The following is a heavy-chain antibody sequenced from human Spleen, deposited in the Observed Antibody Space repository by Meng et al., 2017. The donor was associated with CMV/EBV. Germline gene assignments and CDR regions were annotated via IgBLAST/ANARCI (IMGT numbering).Heavy chain of an antibody. CDR2: ISAYNGNT. CDR1: TFDNYG. D-gene: IGHD2-2*01. J-gene: IGHJ5*02. CDR3: AREGGYCSSTSCSDWFDP. V-gene: IGHV1-18*01. Sequence: TFDNYGISWVRQDPGKGSGWMGWISAYNGNTNYAQKLQGRVTMTTDTSTSTAYMELRSLRSDDTAVYYCAREGGYCSSTSCSDWFDPWGQGTLVTVSS.